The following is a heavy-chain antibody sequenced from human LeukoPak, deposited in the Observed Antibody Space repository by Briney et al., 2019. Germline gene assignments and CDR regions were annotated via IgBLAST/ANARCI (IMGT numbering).Heavy chain of an antibody. V-gene: IGHV4-59*01. CDR2: IYYSGST. Sequence: PSGTLSLTCTVSGGSISSYYWSWIRQPPGKGLEWIGYIYYSGSTNYNPSLKSRVTISVDTSKNQFSLKLSSVTAADTAVYYCAREGSGSYYGLWGQGTLVTVSS. CDR3: AREGSGSYYGL. J-gene: IGHJ4*02. D-gene: IGHD3-10*01. CDR1: GGSISSYY.